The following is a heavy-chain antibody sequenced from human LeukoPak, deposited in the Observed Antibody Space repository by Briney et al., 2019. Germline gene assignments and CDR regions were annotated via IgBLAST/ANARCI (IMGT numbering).Heavy chain of an antibody. V-gene: IGHV1-69*04. CDR1: GGTFSSYA. Sequence: SVKVSCKASGGTFSSYAISWVRQAPGQGLEWMGRIIPILGIANYAQKFQGRVTITADKSTSTAYMELSSLRSEDTAVYYCWSDDSSGYSHYNWFDPWGQGTLVTVSS. D-gene: IGHD3-22*01. CDR2: IIPILGIA. CDR3: WSDDSSGYSHYNWFDP. J-gene: IGHJ5*02.